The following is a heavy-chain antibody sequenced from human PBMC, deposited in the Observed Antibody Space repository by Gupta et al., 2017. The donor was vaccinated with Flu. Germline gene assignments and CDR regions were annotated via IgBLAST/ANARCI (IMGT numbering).Heavy chain of an antibody. D-gene: IGHD5-12*01. CDR1: GYSFTSNW. CDR3: ARHKCGGYSGYDTHKAVDL. V-gene: IGHV5-51*01. Sequence: EMPLVQSGAEVQKPGESLKISCKGSGYSFTSNWTGWVSHMRGKGLEWMGVIYPGDSDTRYSPSFQGHVTLSADTSISTAYLQWRSLKASDAAMYFGARHKCGGYSGYDTHKAVDLWGKGTMVTVSS. J-gene: IGHJ3*01. CDR2: IYPGDSDT.